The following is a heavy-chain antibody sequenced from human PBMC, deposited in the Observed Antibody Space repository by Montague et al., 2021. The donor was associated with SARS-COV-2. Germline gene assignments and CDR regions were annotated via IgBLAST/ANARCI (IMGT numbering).Heavy chain of an antibody. J-gene: IGHJ3*01. CDR1: GFTFSSYD. V-gene: IGHV3-30*03. CDR3: ARGGLIMVRGVTDALDV. Sequence: SLRLSCAASGFTFSSYDMHWVRQAPGKGLEWLAIISSDGTNKHYGDSVKGRFTISRGYSKKMVYLQMNSLRVEDTALYYCARGGLIMVRGVTDALDVWGQGTMVIVSS. CDR2: ISSDGTNK. D-gene: IGHD3-10*01.